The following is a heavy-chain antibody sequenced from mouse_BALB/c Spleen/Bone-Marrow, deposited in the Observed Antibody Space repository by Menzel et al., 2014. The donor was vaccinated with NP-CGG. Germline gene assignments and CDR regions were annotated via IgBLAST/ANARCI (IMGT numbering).Heavy chain of an antibody. CDR3: ARWLLGYAMDY. V-gene: IGHV1-69*02. Sequence: QVQLQQSGAELVKPGASVKLSCKASSYTFTSYWMHWVKQRPGQGLEWIGEIDPSDSYTNYNQKFKGKATLTVDKSSSTAYMQLSSLTSEDSAVYYCARWLLGYAMDYWGQGTSVTVSS. D-gene: IGHD2-3*01. J-gene: IGHJ4*01. CDR1: SYTFTSYW. CDR2: IDPSDSYT.